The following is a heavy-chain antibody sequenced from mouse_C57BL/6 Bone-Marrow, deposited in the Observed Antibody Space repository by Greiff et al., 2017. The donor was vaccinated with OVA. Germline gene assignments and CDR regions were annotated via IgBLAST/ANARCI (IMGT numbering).Heavy chain of an antibody. J-gene: IGHJ3*01. D-gene: IGHD1-1*01. CDR3: ARDRDYYGSSEAY. V-gene: IGHV5-4*01. Sequence: EVQLVESGGGLVKPGGSLKLSCAASGFTFSSYAMSWVRQTPEKRLEWVATISDGGSYTYYPDNVKGRFTISRDNAKNNLYLQMSHLKSEDTAMYYCARDRDYYGSSEAYWGQGTLVTVSA. CDR1: GFTFSSYA. CDR2: ISDGGSYT.